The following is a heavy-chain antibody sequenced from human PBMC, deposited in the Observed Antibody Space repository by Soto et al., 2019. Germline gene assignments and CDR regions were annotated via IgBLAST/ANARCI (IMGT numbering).Heavy chain of an antibody. Sequence: ASVEASCKDPRYTFTSSGISWVRQAPGQGLEWMGWISAYNGNTNYAQKLQGRVTMTTDTSTSTAYRELRSLRSDDTAVYYCARRTVPGTRVFFDYWVKGTFVTVSS. D-gene: IGHD6-19*01. J-gene: IGHJ4*02. CDR3: ARRTVPGTRVFFDY. CDR1: RYTFTSSG. CDR2: ISAYNGNT. V-gene: IGHV1-18*01.